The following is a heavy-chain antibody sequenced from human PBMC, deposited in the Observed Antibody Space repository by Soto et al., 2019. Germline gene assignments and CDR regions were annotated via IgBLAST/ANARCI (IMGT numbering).Heavy chain of an antibody. V-gene: IGHV4-31*02. CDR2: RYYSEST. CDR1: GGSITTGGYY. J-gene: IGHJ4*02. CDR3: ARTKCSGGSCYSWSLDY. Sequence: NPSETLSLTXTVSGGSITTGGYYWSWIRQLPGKGLEWIGHRYYSESTYYNPSLKSRVSISLDTSKNQFSLKLSFVTAADTAMYYCARTKCSGGSCYSWSLDYWGQGTPVTVSS. D-gene: IGHD2-15*01.